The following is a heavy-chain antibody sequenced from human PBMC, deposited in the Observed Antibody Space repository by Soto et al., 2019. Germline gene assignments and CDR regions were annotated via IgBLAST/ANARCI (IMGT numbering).Heavy chain of an antibody. CDR3: AKVGDDSSGYGAQLFDY. V-gene: IGHV3-23*01. CDR2: ISGSGGST. CDR1: GFTFSSYA. J-gene: IGHJ4*02. D-gene: IGHD3-22*01. Sequence: AGGSLRLSCAASGFTFSSYAMSWVRQAPGKGLEWVSAISGSGGSTYYADSVKGRFTISGDNSKNTLYLQMNSLRAEDTAVYYCAKVGDDSSGYGAQLFDYWGQGTLVTVSS.